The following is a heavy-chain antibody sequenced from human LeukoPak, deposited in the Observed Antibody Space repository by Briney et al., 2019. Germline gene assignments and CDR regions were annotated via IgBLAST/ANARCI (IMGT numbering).Heavy chain of an antibody. CDR3: ARDSEGWASAYYYYYMDV. CDR1: GGSISSDY. CDR2: INSRGST. D-gene: IGHD3-16*01. Sequence: SETLSPTCTVSGGSISSDYWSWIRQPAGKGLDWIGRINSRGSTKYNPSLKSRVTKSVDTSKNQFSLSLTSVTAADTAVYYCARDSEGWASAYYYYYMDVWGKGTTVTVSS. V-gene: IGHV4-4*07. J-gene: IGHJ6*03.